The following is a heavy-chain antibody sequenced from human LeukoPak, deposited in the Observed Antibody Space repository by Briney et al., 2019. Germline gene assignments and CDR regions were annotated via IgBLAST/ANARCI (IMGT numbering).Heavy chain of an antibody. D-gene: IGHD3-3*01. CDR3: ARSEDITIFGVVIVPPFDC. CDR2: ISAYNGNT. J-gene: IGHJ4*02. V-gene: IGHV1-18*01. CDR1: GYTFTSYG. Sequence: ASVKVSCKASGYTFTSYGISWVRQAPGQGLEWMGWISAYNGNTNYAQKLQGRVTMTTDTSTSTAYMELRSLRSDDTAVYYCARSEDITIFGVVIVPPFDCWGQGTLVTVYS.